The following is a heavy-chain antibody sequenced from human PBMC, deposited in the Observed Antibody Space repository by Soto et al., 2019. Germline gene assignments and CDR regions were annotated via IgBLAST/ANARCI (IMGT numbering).Heavy chain of an antibody. CDR2: ISSSRSYT. CDR3: ARVAYDAFDI. V-gene: IGHV3-11*05. CDR1: GFTFSDYY. D-gene: IGHD3-16*01. Sequence: QVQMVESGGGLVKPGGSLRLSCAASGFTFSDYYMNWIRQAPGKGLEWVSYISSSRSYTNYADSVKGRFTISRDNAKNSLYLQMNSLRAEDTAVYYCARVAYDAFDIWGQGTMVTVSS. J-gene: IGHJ3*02.